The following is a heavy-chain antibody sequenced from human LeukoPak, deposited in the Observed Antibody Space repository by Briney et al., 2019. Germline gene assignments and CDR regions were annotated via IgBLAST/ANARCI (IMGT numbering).Heavy chain of an antibody. D-gene: IGHD6-19*01. CDR1: GGSISSSSYY. CDR2: IYYSGST. CDR3: ASPHGSSGFVY. J-gene: IGHJ4*02. V-gene: IGHV4-39*01. Sequence: PSETLSLTCTVSGGSISSSSYYWGWIRQPPGKGLEWIGSIYYSGSTYYNPSLKSRVTISVDTSKNQFSLKLSSVTAADTAVYYCASPHGSSGFVYWGQGTLVTVSS.